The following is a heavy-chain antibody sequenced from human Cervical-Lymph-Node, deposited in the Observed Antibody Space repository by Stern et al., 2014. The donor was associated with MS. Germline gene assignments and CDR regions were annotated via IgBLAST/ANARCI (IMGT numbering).Heavy chain of an antibody. CDR2: ISWNSDHI. Sequence: EVQLVESGGGLVQPGRSLRLSCAVSGLTFDDYAMPWVRQAPGKGLEWVSGISWNSDHIGYAESVKGRFTISRDNVKNSLYLQMNTLRPEDTAFYYCAKDGSSSLTGGAFDIWGQGTMVTVSS. CDR3: AKDGSSSLTGGAFDI. V-gene: IGHV3-9*01. CDR1: GLTFDDYA. D-gene: IGHD6-13*01. J-gene: IGHJ3*02.